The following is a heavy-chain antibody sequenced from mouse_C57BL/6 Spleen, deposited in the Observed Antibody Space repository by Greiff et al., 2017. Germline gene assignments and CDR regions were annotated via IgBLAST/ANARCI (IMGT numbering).Heavy chain of an antibody. D-gene: IGHD2-2*01. V-gene: IGHV5-17*01. CDR1: GFTFSDYG. J-gene: IGHJ4*01. Sequence: EVKLVESGGGLVKPGGSLKLSCAASGFTFSDYGMHWVRQAPEKGLEWVAYISSGSSTIYYADTVKGRFTISRDNAKNTLFLQMTSLRSEDTAMYYCARGDYGYDEAMDYWGQGTSVTVSS. CDR3: ARGDYGYDEAMDY. CDR2: ISSGSSTI.